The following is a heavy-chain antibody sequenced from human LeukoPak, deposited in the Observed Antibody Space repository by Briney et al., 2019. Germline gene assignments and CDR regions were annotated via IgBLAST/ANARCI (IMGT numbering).Heavy chain of an antibody. CDR2: ISRSSYYI. CDR1: GFTFSDYN. V-gene: IGHV3-21*04. Sequence: KPGGSLRLSCAASGFTFSDYNMNWVRQAPGKGLEWVSSISRSSYYIYYTDSVKGRFTISRDNAKNSLYLQMNSLRAEDTAVYYCARDLMGIAYRGAFYYWGQGTLVTVSS. CDR3: ARDLMGIAYRGAFYY. J-gene: IGHJ4*02. D-gene: IGHD6-13*01.